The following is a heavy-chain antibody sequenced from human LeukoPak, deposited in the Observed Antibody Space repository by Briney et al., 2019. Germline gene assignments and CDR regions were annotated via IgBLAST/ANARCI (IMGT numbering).Heavy chain of an antibody. D-gene: IGHD3-3*01. CDR3: ARAPGVAKYYYYGMDV. J-gene: IGHJ6*02. CDR2: INHSGST. Sequence: SETLSLTCAVYGGSFSGYYWSWIRQPPGKGLGWIGEINHSGSTNYNPSLKSRVTISVDTSKNQFSLKLSSVTAADTAVYYCARAPGVAKYYYYGMDVWGQGTTVTVSS. CDR1: GGSFSGYY. V-gene: IGHV4-34*01.